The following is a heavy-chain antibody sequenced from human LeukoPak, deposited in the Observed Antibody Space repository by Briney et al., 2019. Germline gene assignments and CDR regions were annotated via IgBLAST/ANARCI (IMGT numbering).Heavy chain of an antibody. CDR2: IIPIFGTA. J-gene: IGHJ4*02. CDR1: GGTFSSYA. Sequence: ASVKVSCKASGGTFSSYAISWVRQAPGQGLEWMGGIIPIFGTANYAQKFQGRVTITADKSTSTAYMELSSLRSEDTAVYYCAAGGWYSLGQFDYWGQRTLVTVSS. D-gene: IGHD5-18*01. CDR3: AAGGWYSLGQFDY. V-gene: IGHV1-69*06.